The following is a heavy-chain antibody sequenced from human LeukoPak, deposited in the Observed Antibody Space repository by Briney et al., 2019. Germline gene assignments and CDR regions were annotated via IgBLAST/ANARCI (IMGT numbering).Heavy chain of an antibody. V-gene: IGHV1-69*05. J-gene: IGHJ4*02. CDR2: IIPIFGTA. CDR1: GGTFSSYA. CDR3: ARVYYYDSSGHYFLHPFDY. D-gene: IGHD3-22*01. Sequence: ASVKVSCKASGGTFSSYAISWVRQAPGQGLEWMGGIIPIFGTANYAQKLQGRVTMTTDTSTSTAYMELRSLRSDDTAVYYCARVYYYDSSGHYFLHPFDYWGQGTLVTVSS.